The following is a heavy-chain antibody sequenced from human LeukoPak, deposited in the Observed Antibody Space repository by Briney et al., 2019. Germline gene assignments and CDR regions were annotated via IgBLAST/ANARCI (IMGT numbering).Heavy chain of an antibody. Sequence: PSETLSLTCTVSGGSISSYYWSWIRQPPGKGLEWIGYIYYSGSTNYNPSLKSRVTISVDTSKNQFSLKLSSVTAADTAVYHCARDGDSSSWAFDYWGQGTLVTVSS. V-gene: IGHV4-59*01. CDR3: ARDGDSSSWAFDY. CDR1: GGSISSYY. CDR2: IYYSGST. J-gene: IGHJ4*02. D-gene: IGHD6-13*01.